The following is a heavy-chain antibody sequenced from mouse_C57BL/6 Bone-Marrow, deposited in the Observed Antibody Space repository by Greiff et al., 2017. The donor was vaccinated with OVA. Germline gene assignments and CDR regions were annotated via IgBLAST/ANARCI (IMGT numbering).Heavy chain of an antibody. V-gene: IGHV1-76*01. CDR2: IYPGSGNT. D-gene: IGHD1-1*01. CDR1: GYTFTDYY. J-gene: IGHJ2*01. Sequence: VMLVESGAELVRPGASVKLSCKASGYTFTDYYINWVKQRPGQGLEWIARIYPGSGNTYYNEKFKGKATLTAEKSSITANMQLSSLTSKDSAIYFCARWGHYYGSSYDYWGQGTTLTVSS. CDR3: ARWGHYYGSSYDY.